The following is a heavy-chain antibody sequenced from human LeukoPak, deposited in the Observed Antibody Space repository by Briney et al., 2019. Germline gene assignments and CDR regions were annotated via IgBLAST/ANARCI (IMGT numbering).Heavy chain of an antibody. CDR2: IYYSGST. V-gene: IGHV4-59*01. CDR3: ASCREGYYYYYMDV. Sequence: PSETLSLTCTVSGGSISSYYWSWIRQPPGKGLEWIGYIYYSGSTNYKPSLKSRVTISVDTSKNQFSLKLSSVTAVDTAVYYCASCREGYYYYYMDVWGKGTTVTVSS. CDR1: GGSISSYY. J-gene: IGHJ6*03. D-gene: IGHD5-24*01.